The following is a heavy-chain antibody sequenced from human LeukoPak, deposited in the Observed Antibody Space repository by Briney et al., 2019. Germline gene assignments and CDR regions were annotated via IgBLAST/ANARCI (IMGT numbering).Heavy chain of an antibody. CDR3: ARDAYTVYCSGGSCYSPGAFDI. CDR1: GYAFTSYY. J-gene: IGHJ3*02. CDR2: INPSGGST. D-gene: IGHD2-15*01. V-gene: IGHV1-46*01. Sequence: ASVKVSCKASGYAFTSYYMRWVRQAPGQGLEWMGIINPSGGSTSYAQKFQGRVTMTRDTSTSTVYMELSSLRSEDTAVYYCARDAYTVYCSGGSCYSPGAFDIWGQGTMVTVSS.